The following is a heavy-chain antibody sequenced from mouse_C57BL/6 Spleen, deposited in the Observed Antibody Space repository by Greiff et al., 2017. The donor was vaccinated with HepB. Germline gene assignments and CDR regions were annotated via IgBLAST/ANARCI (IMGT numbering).Heavy chain of an antibody. CDR2: ILPGSGST. CDR3: ARGGPTVVVGDYAMDY. Sequence: QVQLQQSGAELMKPGASVKLSCKATGYTFTGYWIEWVKQRPGHGLEWIGEILPGSGSTNYTEKFKGKATFTADTSSNTAYMQLSSLTTEDSAIYYCARGGPTVVVGDYAMDYWGQGTSVTVSS. J-gene: IGHJ4*01. CDR1: GYTFTGYW. V-gene: IGHV1-9*01. D-gene: IGHD1-1*01.